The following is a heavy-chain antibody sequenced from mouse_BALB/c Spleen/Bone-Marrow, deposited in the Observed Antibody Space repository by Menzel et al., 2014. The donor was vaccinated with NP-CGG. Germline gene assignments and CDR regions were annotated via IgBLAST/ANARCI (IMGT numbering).Heavy chain of an antibody. CDR3: TRPYYGYVGYAY. V-gene: IGHV1-80*01. CDR1: GYAFSSYW. CDR2: IYPGDGDT. D-gene: IGHD1-2*01. J-gene: IGHJ3*01. Sequence: VQLQQSGAELVRPGSSVKISCKASGYAFSSYWMNWVKQRPGQGLEWIGQIYPGDGDTNYNGKFKGKATLTADKSSSTAYMQLSSLTFEDSAIYYCTRPYYGYVGYAYWGQGTQVTVSA.